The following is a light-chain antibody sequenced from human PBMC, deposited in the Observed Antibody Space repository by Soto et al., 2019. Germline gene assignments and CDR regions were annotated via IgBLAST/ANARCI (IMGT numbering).Light chain of an antibody. CDR2: GAS. V-gene: IGKV3-15*01. CDR1: QSVSSS. CDR3: QQYDNWPQT. Sequence: EIVMRQSPATLSVSPGERATLSCRTSQSVSSSLAWYQQKPGQAPRLLIYGASTRATGIPARFSGSGSGTEFTLTISSLQSEDLAVYYCQQYDNWPQTFGQGTKVDI. J-gene: IGKJ1*01.